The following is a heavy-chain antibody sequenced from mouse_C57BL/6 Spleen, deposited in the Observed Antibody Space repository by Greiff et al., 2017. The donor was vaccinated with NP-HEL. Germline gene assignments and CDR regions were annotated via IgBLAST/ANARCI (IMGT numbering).Heavy chain of an antibody. CDR3: ARKWKDSSGYWYFDV. D-gene: IGHD3-2*02. CDR1: GYAFSSSW. J-gene: IGHJ1*03. CDR2: IYPGDGDT. V-gene: IGHV1-82*01. Sequence: QVQLKESGPELVKPGASVKISCKASGYAFSSSWMNWVKQRPGKGLEWIGRIYPGDGDTNYNGKFKGKATLTADKSSSTAYMQLSSLTSEDSAVYFCARKWKDSSGYWYFDVWGTGTTVTVSS.